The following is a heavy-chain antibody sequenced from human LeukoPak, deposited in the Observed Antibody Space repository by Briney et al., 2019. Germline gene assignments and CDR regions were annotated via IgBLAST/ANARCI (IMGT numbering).Heavy chain of an antibody. CDR1: GGSISSSSYY. Sequence: SETLSLTCTVSGGSISSSSYYWGWIRQPPGKGLEWIGNIYYTGSTYYNPSLKSRVTISVDTSKNQFSLKLSSVTAADTAVYYCARERPNYYDSSGYPHTPLDAFDIWGQGTMVTVSS. J-gene: IGHJ3*02. CDR2: IYYTGST. D-gene: IGHD3-22*01. V-gene: IGHV4-39*07. CDR3: ARERPNYYDSSGYPHTPLDAFDI.